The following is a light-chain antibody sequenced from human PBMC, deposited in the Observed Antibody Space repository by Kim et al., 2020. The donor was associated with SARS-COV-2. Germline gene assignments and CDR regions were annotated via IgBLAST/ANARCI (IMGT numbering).Light chain of an antibody. CDR3: QAWGTGFVV. CDR2: VEKNSSH. Sequence: ASVKLTCAISSEHSKNNIAWHQQRPEKGPRYLMKVEKNSSHTEGDEVPDRFSGSSSGAERYLTISGLQVEDEAAYYCQAWGTGFVVFGGGTQLTVL. J-gene: IGLJ3*02. CDR1: SEHSKNN. V-gene: IGLV4-69*01.